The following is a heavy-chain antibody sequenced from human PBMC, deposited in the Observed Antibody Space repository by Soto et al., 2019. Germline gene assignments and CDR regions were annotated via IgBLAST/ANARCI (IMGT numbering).Heavy chain of an antibody. CDR3: AKDLTRGSGSYYNPMDYYYGMDV. CDR1: GFTFSSYA. Sequence: GGSLRLSCAASGFTFSSYAMSWVRQAPGKGLEWVSAISGSGGSTYYADSVKGRFTISRDNSKNTLYLQMNSLRAEDTAVYYCAKDLTRGSGSYYNPMDYYYGMDVWGQGTTVTV. J-gene: IGHJ6*02. CDR2: ISGSGGST. V-gene: IGHV3-23*01. D-gene: IGHD3-10*01.